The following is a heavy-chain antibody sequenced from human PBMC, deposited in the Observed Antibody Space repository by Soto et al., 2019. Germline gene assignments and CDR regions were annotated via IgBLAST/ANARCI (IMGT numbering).Heavy chain of an antibody. CDR1: GFTFSSYS. V-gene: IGHV3-21*01. CDR2: ISSSSSYI. D-gene: IGHD3-22*01. J-gene: IGHJ6*02. Sequence: EVQLVESGGGLVKPGGSLRLSCAASGFTFSSYSMNWVRQAPGKGLEWVSSISSSSSYIYYADSVKGRFTISRDNAKNSLYLQMNRLGAEDTAVDYCARATYYYGSSGYYWDGMDVWGQGTTVTVSS. CDR3: ARATYYYGSSGYYWDGMDV.